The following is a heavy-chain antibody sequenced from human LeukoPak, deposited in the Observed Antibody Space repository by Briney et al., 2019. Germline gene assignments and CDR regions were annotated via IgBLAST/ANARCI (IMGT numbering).Heavy chain of an antibody. CDR3: ATAGRRLFGVLIPLSFDY. J-gene: IGHJ4*02. D-gene: IGHD3-3*01. Sequence: ASVKVSCKAFGYTFTSNYMHWVRQAPGQGPEWMGVISPSGGSTTYAQKFQGRVTLTRDMSTSTVYMELSSLRSEDTALYYCATAGRRLFGVLIPLSFDYWGQGTLVTVSS. CDR1: GYTFTSNY. CDR2: ISPSGGST. V-gene: IGHV1-46*01.